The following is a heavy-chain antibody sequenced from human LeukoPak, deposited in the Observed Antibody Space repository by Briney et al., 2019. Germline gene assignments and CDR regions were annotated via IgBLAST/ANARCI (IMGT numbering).Heavy chain of an antibody. CDR2: MNPNSGKT. Sequence: ASVKVSCKASGYTFTSYDINWVRQATGQGLEWMGWMNPNSGKTGYAQKFQGRVTMTTITSISTAYMGLGSLRSEDTAVYYCARGALEELERLDYYYMDVWGKGTTVTISS. J-gene: IGHJ6*03. CDR3: ARGALEELERLDYYYMDV. CDR1: GYTFTSYD. D-gene: IGHD1-1*01. V-gene: IGHV1-8*01.